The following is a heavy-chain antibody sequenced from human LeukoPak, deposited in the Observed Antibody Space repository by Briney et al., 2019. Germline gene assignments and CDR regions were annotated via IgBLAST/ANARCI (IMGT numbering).Heavy chain of an antibody. J-gene: IGHJ1*01. CDR2: ISSSSSYI. Sequence: GGSLRLSCAASGFTFSSYSMNWVRQAPGKGLEWVSSISSSSSYIYYADSVKGRFTISRDNAKNSLYLQMNSLRAEDTAVYYCARDEVAAAGSQYFQHWGQGTLVTVSS. CDR3: ARDEVAAAGSQYFQH. V-gene: IGHV3-21*01. D-gene: IGHD6-13*01. CDR1: GFTFSSYS.